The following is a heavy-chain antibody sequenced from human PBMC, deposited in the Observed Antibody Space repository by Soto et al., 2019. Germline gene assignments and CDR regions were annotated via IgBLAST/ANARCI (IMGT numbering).Heavy chain of an antibody. CDR1: GGSISGYY. CDR2: IYYSGST. CDR3: ARGFFDRDYYYGMDV. D-gene: IGHD3-22*01. Sequence: SETLSLTCTVSGGSISGYYWSWIRQPPGKGLEWIGYIYYSGSTNYNPSLKSRVTISVDTSKNQFSLKLSSVTAADTAVYYCARGFFDRDYYYGMDVWGQGTTVTVSS. J-gene: IGHJ6*02. V-gene: IGHV4-59*01.